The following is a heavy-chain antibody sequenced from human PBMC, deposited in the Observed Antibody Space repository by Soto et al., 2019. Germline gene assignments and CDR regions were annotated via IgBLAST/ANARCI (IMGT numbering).Heavy chain of an antibody. CDR1: GFTFSSYG. CDR2: IWYDGSNK. CDR3: AVICISVLCAFDI. Sequence: QVQLVESGGGVVQPGRSLRLSCAASGFTFSSYGMHWVRQAPGKGLEWVAVIWYDGSNKYYADSVKGRFTISRDNSKNTLYLQMNSLRAEDTAVYYCAVICISVLCAFDIWGQGTMVTVSS. V-gene: IGHV3-33*01. J-gene: IGHJ3*02. D-gene: IGHD2-15*01.